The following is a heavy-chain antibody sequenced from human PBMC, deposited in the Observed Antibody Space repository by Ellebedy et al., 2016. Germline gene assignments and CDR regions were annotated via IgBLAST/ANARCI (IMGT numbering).Heavy chain of an antibody. CDR2: ISWNSGTI. V-gene: IGHV3-9*01. D-gene: IGHD5-18*01. CDR1: GFTFDDYA. J-gene: IGHJ4*02. Sequence: SLKISXAASGFTFDDYAMHWVRQAPGKGLEWVSGISWNSGTIAYADSVKGRFTISRDNAKNSLYLQMNSLRAEDTALYYCAKDPSGYTYTPSFDSWGQGTLVTVSS. CDR3: AKDPSGYTYTPSFDS.